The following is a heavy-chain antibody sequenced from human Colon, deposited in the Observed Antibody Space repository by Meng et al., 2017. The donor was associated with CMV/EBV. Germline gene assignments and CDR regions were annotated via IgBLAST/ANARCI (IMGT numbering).Heavy chain of an antibody. CDR3: ARDFVGFSTEDYYGFSPFDI. V-gene: IGHV1-18*01. CDR2: INADNGNT. CDR1: GYTFSNYG. Sequence: ASVKVSCKATGYTFSNYGMSWVRQAPGQGPEWMGWINADNGNTNYAQKFQGRVTMTADTSTSTAYMELRSLRSADTAVYYCARDFVGFSTEDYYGFSPFDIWGQGTMVTVSS. D-gene: IGHD3-22*01. J-gene: IGHJ3*02.